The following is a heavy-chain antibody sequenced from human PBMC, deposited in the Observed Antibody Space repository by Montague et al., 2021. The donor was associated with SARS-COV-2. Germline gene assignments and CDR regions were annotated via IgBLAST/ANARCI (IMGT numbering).Heavy chain of an antibody. CDR2: ISPNRNDT. CDR1: GYTFSGHY. CDR3: ARGVSLFFDY. J-gene: IGHJ4*02. Sequence: SVKVSCKASGYTFSGHYMHWVRQAPGQGLEWMGRISPNRNDTHFXQKFQGRVTLTRDMSISTAYMELSSLRSDDTAIYYCARGVSLFFDYWGQGTLVTVSA. V-gene: IGHV1-2*02.